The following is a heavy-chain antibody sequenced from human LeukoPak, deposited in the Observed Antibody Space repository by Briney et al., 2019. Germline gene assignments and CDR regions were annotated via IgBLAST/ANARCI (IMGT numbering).Heavy chain of an antibody. V-gene: IGHV4-38-2*02. D-gene: IGHD3-10*01. CDR2: IYHSGST. CDR1: GYSISSGYY. Sequence: PSETLSLTCTVSGYSISSGYYWGWIWQPPGKGLEWIGSIYHSGSTYYNPSLKSRVTISVDTSKNQFSLTLSSVTAADTAVYYCARDFGYNVVRGVITTSYYFDYWGRGTLVTVSS. J-gene: IGHJ4*02. CDR3: ARDFGYNVVRGVITTSYYFDY.